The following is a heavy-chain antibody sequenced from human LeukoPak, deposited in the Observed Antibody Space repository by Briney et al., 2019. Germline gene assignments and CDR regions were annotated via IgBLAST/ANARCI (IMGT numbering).Heavy chain of an antibody. CDR1: GGSISSSSNY. V-gene: IGHV4-39*01. CDR2: IYHSGNT. D-gene: IGHD5-24*01. J-gene: IGHJ4*02. Sequence: PSETLSLTCTVSGGSISSSSNYWGWIRQPPGKGLDRIGNIYHSGNTYYNPSLKSRVTISVDTSKNQFSLKLSSVTAADTAVYFCATPDKMVRNWGQGTLVTVSS. CDR3: ATPDKMVRN.